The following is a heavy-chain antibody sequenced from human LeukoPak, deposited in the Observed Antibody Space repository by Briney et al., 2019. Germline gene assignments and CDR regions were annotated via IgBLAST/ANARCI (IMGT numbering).Heavy chain of an antibody. CDR1: GFTFSTYT. CDR3: TKGAGMYVTGPDF. J-gene: IGHJ4*02. Sequence: GGSLRLSCAASGFTFSTYTMTWVRQAPGKGLEWVSRIRGNGGDTGYAVSVQGRFTISRDNSKNTLYLQMSSLRVEDTAVYYCTKGAGMYVTGPDFWGQGTLVTVSS. CDR2: IRGNGGDT. D-gene: IGHD3-9*01. V-gene: IGHV3-23*01.